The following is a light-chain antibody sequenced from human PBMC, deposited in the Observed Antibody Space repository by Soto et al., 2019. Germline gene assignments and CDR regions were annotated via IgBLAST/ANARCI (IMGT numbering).Light chain of an antibody. V-gene: IGKV3-20*01. CDR3: QQYDNSPQT. CDR2: GAS. CDR1: QSVSSSY. J-gene: IGKJ1*01. Sequence: EIVLTQSPGTLSLSPGERATLSCRASQSVSSSYLAWYQQKPGQAPRLLIYGASSRDTGITDRFSGSGSGTDFTLTISRLEAEDFAVYYCQQYDNSPQTFGQGTKVEIK.